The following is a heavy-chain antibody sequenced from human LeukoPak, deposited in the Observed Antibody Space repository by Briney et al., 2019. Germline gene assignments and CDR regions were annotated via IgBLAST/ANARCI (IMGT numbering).Heavy chain of an antibody. CDR3: ARENSSSWAADAFDI. J-gene: IGHJ3*02. CDR2: IYSGGST. D-gene: IGHD6-13*01. V-gene: IGHV3-53*01. CDR1: GFTVSSNY. Sequence: GGSLRLSCAASGFTVSSNYMSWVRQAPGKGLEGVSVIYSGGSTYYADSVKGRFTISRDNSKNTLYLQMNSLRAEDTAVYYCARENSSSWAADAFDIWGQGTMVTVSS.